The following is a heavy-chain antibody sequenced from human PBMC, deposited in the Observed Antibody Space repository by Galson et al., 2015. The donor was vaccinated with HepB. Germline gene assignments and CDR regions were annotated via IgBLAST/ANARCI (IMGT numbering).Heavy chain of an antibody. CDR1: GFSLRVSGMG. CDR2: INWNDDK. CDR3: ARSLGLVGPYFDY. J-gene: IGHJ4*02. Sequence: PALVKPTQTLTLTCTFSGFSLRVSGMGVGWIRQPPGKALEWLAFINWNDDKRYNPSLKNRLTIIKYTFKNQVVLRMTNMDPADTATYYCARSLGLVGPYFDYWGQGSPITVSS. D-gene: IGHD3/OR15-3a*01. V-gene: IGHV2-5*01.